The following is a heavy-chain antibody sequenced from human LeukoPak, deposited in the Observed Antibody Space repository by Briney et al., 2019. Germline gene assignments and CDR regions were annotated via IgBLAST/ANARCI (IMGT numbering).Heavy chain of an antibody. CDR1: RGTFSSYV. V-gene: IGHV1-69*13. Sequence: ASVKVSCKASRGTFSSYVISWVRQAPGQGLEWMGGIIPIFGTAHYAQKFQGRVKITVDESTDTAYMELCSQRSEDTAVYYCAKDPDSYVYRRYYYGMDVWGKGTTVTVSS. J-gene: IGHJ6*04. CDR2: IIPIFGTA. D-gene: IGHD5-18*01. CDR3: AKDPDSYVYRRYYYGMDV.